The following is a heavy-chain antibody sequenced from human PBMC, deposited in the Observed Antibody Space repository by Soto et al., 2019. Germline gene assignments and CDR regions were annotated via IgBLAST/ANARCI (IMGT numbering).Heavy chain of an antibody. D-gene: IGHD6-13*01. CDR1: GFSLSRYG. Sequence: QVQLVESGGGVVQPGTSLTLSCSASGFSLSRYGMHWVRQAPGKGLEWVATISYDGSKKTYVDSVQGRFTISRDNFKNTLYLQMNSLTAADTGLYYCAKDKQQVVLSHWFDTWGQGTLVSVSS. J-gene: IGHJ5*02. V-gene: IGHV3-30*18. CDR3: AKDKQQVVLSHWFDT. CDR2: ISYDGSKK.